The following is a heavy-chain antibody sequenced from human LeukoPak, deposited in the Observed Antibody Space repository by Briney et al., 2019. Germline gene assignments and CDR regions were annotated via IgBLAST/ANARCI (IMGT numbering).Heavy chain of an antibody. CDR1: GFTVSSNY. Sequence: GGSLRLSCAASGFTVSSNYMSWVRQAPGRGLEWVSVIYSGGSTYYADSVKGRFTISRDNSKNTLYLQMNSLRAEDTAVYYCVRGGMIVPFDPWGQGTLVTVSS. D-gene: IGHD3-22*01. CDR2: IYSGGST. J-gene: IGHJ5*02. V-gene: IGHV3-66*01. CDR3: VRGGMIVPFDP.